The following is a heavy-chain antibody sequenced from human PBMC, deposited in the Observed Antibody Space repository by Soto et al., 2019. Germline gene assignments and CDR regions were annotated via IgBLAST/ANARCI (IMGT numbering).Heavy chain of an antibody. CDR3: ARDEEDGFSVGGDYYYYGMDV. CDR1: GGSISSYY. Sequence: QVQLQESGPGLVKPSETLSLTCTVSGGSISSYYWSWIRQPAGKGLEWIGRIYTSGSTNYNPSLKSRVTMSVDTSKNQFSLKLSSVTAADTAVYYCARDEEDGFSVGGDYYYYGMDVWGQGTTVTVSS. V-gene: IGHV4-4*07. CDR2: IYTSGST. D-gene: IGHD3-10*01. J-gene: IGHJ6*02.